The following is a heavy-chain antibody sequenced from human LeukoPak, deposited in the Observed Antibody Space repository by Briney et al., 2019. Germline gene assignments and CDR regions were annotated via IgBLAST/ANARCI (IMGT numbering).Heavy chain of an antibody. Sequence: SVKVSCRASGGTFSSYAISWVRQAPGQGLEWMGRIIPIFGTANYAQKFQGRVTITTDESTSTAYMELSSLRSEDTAVYYCARDGYYDSSGYYNFDYWGQGTLVTVSS. D-gene: IGHD3-22*01. CDR2: IIPIFGTA. V-gene: IGHV1-69*05. J-gene: IGHJ4*02. CDR1: GGTFSSYA. CDR3: ARDGYYDSSGYYNFDY.